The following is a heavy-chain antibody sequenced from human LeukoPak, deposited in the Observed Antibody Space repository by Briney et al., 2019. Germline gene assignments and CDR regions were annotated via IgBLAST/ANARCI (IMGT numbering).Heavy chain of an antibody. J-gene: IGHJ3*02. CDR3: ARVWKSSGWSYAFDI. Sequence: TGGSLRLSCAASGFTFSSYAMHWVRQAPGKGLEWVAVTSYDGSNIYYADSVKGRFTISRDNSKNTLYLQVNSLRAEDTAVYYCARVWKSSGWSYAFDIWGQGTVVTVSS. V-gene: IGHV3-30*04. D-gene: IGHD6-19*01. CDR1: GFTFSSYA. CDR2: TSYDGSNI.